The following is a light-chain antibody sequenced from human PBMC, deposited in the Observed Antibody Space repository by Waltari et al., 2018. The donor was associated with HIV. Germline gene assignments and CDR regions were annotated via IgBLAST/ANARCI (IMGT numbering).Light chain of an antibody. CDR3: MQALQTPIT. V-gene: IGKV2-28*01. Sequence: DIVMTQSPLSLSATPGETATHSCSSSQSLLKSNGYNHLDWYLQKPGQSPQLLIYLGSNRASGVPDRFSGSGSGTDFTLKISRVEAEDVGVYYCMQALQTPITFGQGTRLEIK. J-gene: IGKJ5*01. CDR1: QSLLKSNGYNH. CDR2: LGS.